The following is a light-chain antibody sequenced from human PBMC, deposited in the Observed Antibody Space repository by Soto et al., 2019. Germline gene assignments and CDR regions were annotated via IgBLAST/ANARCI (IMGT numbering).Light chain of an antibody. CDR3: QSYDSSLSGSNVV. CDR2: GNS. Sequence: QSVLTQPPSVCGAPGQRVTISCTGSSSNIGAGYDVHWYQQLPGTAPKLLIYGNSNRPSGVPDRFSGSKSGTSASLAITGLQAEDEADYYCQSYDSSLSGSNVVFGGGTKLTVL. J-gene: IGLJ2*01. CDR1: SSNIGAGYD. V-gene: IGLV1-40*01.